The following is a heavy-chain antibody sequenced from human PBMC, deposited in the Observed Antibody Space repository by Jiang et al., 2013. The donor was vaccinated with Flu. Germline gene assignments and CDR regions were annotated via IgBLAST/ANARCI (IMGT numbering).Heavy chain of an antibody. CDR1: GFTFSSFP. J-gene: IGHJ6*02. V-gene: IGHV3-30-3*01. CDR2: ISYIEGNK. CDR3: ARGSMKGGRFYGMDV. Sequence: VLQPGRSLRLSCAGSGFTFSSFPIHWVRQAPGKGLEWVAVISYIEGNKYYADSVKGRFTISRDNSKNTVYLQVSSLRTEDTAVYNCARGSMKGGRFYGMDVWGQGTTVTVSS. D-gene: IGHD2/OR15-2a*01.